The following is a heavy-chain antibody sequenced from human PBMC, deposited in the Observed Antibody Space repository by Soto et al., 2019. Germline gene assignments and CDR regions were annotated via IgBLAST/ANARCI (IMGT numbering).Heavy chain of an antibody. V-gene: IGHV1-18*01. D-gene: IGHD3-10*01. CDR3: AAYGSGSYYLEDYYHYYMAF. CDR2: ISAYNGNT. CDR1: GYTFTSYG. J-gene: IGHJ6*03. Sequence: ASVKVSCKASGYTFTSYGISWVRQAPGQGLEWMGWISAYNGNTNYAQKLQGRVTMTTDTSTSTAYMELRSLRSDDTAVYYCAAYGSGSYYLEDYYHYYMAFWGKGSSVTVSS.